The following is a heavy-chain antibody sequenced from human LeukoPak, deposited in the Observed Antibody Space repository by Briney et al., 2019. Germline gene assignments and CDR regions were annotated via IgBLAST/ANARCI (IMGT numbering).Heavy chain of an antibody. V-gene: IGHV4-39*01. CDR1: GGSISSSSYY. Sequence: SETLSLTCTVSGGSISSSSYYWGWIRQPPGKGLEWIGSIYYSGSTYYNPSLKSRVTISVDTSKNQFSLKLSSVTAADTAVYYCARRSYYYDGSDDWGQGTLVTVPS. D-gene: IGHD3-22*01. CDR3: ARRSYYYDGSDD. CDR2: IYYSGST. J-gene: IGHJ4*02.